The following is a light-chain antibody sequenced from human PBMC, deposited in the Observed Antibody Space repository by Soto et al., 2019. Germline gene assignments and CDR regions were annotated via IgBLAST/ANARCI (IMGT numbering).Light chain of an antibody. CDR1: SSDVGSYNL. Sequence: QSALTQPASVSGSSGQSITISCTGTSSDVGSYNLVSWHQHHPGKAPKLIIYEGDKRPSGVSNRFSGSKSGNTASLTISGLQAEDEADYYCSSYTSSSTPVVFGGGTKLTVL. J-gene: IGLJ2*01. CDR2: EGD. V-gene: IGLV2-14*02. CDR3: SSYTSSSTPVV.